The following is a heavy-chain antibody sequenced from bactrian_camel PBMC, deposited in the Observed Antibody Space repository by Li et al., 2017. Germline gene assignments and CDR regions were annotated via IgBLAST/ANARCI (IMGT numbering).Heavy chain of an antibody. Sequence: HVQLVESGGGLVQPGGSLRHSCAASGFTFSSYYMGWFRQAPGEFREGVAPFTSDGSISCGDSVKGRFTISQDNAKNTLYLQMNSLKPEDTAMYYCAADYLWIGSCRDLHQYLNWGQGTQVTVS. J-gene: IGHJ4*01. V-gene: IGHV3S53*01. CDR3: AADYLWIGSCRDLHQYLN. D-gene: IGHD5*01. CDR2: FTSDGSI. CDR1: GFTFSSYY.